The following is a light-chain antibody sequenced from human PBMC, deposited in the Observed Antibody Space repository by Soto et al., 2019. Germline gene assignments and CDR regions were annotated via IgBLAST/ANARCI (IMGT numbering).Light chain of an antibody. CDR2: GNS. V-gene: IGLV1-40*01. CDR3: QSYDSSLSGPYV. Sequence: QSVLTPPPSVSGAPGQRVTISCTGSSSNIGAGYDVHWYQQLPGTAPKLLIYGNSNRPSGVPDRFSGSKSGTSASLAITGLQAEDEADYYCQSYDSSLSGPYVFGTGTKGTVL. J-gene: IGLJ1*01. CDR1: SSNIGAGYD.